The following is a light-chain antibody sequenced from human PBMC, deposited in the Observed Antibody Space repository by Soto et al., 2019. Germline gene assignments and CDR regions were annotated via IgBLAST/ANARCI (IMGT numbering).Light chain of an antibody. Sequence: AIQLTQSPSSLSASVGDRVTITCRPSQVFSSAIAWYQHKPGKPPKLLIYDVSTLQSGVPSRFSGGGSGTDFTLIIDTLQPEDSATYYCQKFDYSPLTFGGGTKVDIK. CDR1: QVFSSA. CDR2: DVS. V-gene: IGKV1D-13*01. J-gene: IGKJ4*01. CDR3: QKFDYSPLT.